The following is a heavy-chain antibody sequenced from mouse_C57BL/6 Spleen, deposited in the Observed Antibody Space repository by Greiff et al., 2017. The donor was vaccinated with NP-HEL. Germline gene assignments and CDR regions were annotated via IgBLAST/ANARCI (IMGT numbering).Heavy chain of an antibody. D-gene: IGHD1-1*01. CDR1: GFTFSDYY. J-gene: IGHJ4*01. V-gene: IGHV5-16*01. CDR2: INYDGSST. Sequence: EVKLVESEGGLVQPGSSMKLSCTASGFTFSDYYMAWVRQVPEKGLEWVANINYDGSSTYYLDSLKSRFIISRDNATNILYLQMSSLKSEDTATYYCARARYYYYGSRYYAMDYWGQGTSVTVSS. CDR3: ARARYYYYGSRYYAMDY.